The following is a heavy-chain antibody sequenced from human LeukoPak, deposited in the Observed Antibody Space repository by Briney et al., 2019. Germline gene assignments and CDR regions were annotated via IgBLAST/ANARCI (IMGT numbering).Heavy chain of an antibody. CDR1: GFTFSDHY. V-gene: IGHV3-72*01. J-gene: IGHJ4*02. CDR3: ARGFNGLDSKVGEN. Sequence: GGSLRLSCAVSGFTFSDHYMDWVRQAPGKGLEWVGRIRNKAKGYTTEYAAPVKGRFTISRDDSKNSLYLQMNSLKTEDTAVYYRARGFNGLDSKVGENWGQGTLVTVSS. CDR2: IRNKAKGYTT. D-gene: IGHD1-26*01.